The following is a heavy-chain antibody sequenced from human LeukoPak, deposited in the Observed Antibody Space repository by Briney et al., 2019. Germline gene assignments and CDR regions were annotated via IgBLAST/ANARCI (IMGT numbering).Heavy chain of an antibody. V-gene: IGHV4-4*09. CDR3: AKMGANFDSSGYSRWFEP. J-gene: IGHJ5*02. Sequence: PSETLSLTCTVSGGSFSPYVWHWIRQAPGKGLEWIGYIYSDETTNYNPSLKGRVTISLDWSKSQFSLELNSVTAADTAVYYCAKMGANFDSSGYSRWFEPWGQGTLVTVSS. D-gene: IGHD3-22*01. CDR2: IYSDETT. CDR1: GGSFSPYV.